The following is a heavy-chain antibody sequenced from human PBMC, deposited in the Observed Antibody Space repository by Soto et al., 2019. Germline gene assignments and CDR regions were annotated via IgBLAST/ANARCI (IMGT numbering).Heavy chain of an antibody. V-gene: IGHV3-30*18. J-gene: IGHJ6*03. CDR2: ISYDGSNK. CDR1: GFTFSSYG. D-gene: IGHD1-7*01. Sequence: GGSLRLSCAASGFTFSSYGTHWVRQAPGKGLEWVAVISYDGSNKYYADSVKGRFTISRDNSKNTLYLQMNSLRAEDTAVYYCAKDWNSGGRYYYYMDVWGKGTTVTVSS. CDR3: AKDWNSGGRYYYYMDV.